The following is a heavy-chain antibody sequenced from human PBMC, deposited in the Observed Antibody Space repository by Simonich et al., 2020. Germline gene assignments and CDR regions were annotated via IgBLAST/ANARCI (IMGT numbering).Heavy chain of an antibody. J-gene: IGHJ3*02. D-gene: IGHD3-22*01. CDR1: GFTFSSYA. V-gene: IGHV3-23*01. Sequence: GGGLVQPGGSLRLSCAASGFTFSSYAMSWVRQAPGKGLEWVSAISGRGGSTYYADSVKCRFTISRDNSKNTLYLQMNSLRAEDTAVYYCAKDLGERIAMIVVVIDAFDIWGQGTMVTVSS. CDR3: AKDLGERIAMIVVVIDAFDI. CDR2: ISGRGGST.